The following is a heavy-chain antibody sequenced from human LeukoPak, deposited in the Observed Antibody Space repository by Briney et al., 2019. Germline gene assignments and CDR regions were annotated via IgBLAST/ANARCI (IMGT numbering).Heavy chain of an antibody. D-gene: IGHD5-18*01. CDR3: AREGPLIQLWFDY. V-gene: IGHV1-46*01. CDR2: INPSGGST. J-gene: IGHJ5*01. Sequence: ASVKVSCKASGYTFTSYYMHWVRQAPGQGLEWMGIINPSGGSTGHAQKFQGRVTMTRDTSTSTVYMELSSLRSEDTAVYYCAREGPLIQLWFDYWGQGTLVTVSS. CDR1: GYTFTSYY.